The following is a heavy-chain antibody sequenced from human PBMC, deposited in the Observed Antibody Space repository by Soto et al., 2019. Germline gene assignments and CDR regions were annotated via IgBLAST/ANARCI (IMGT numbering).Heavy chain of an antibody. Sequence: SETLSLTCAVSGASIGSGGWWSWVRQPPGKGLEWIAEIFHDGNTNYSPSLKSRVTISVDKSQNQFSLNVYSVTAADTAVYYCARHEDSTGPDQWGQGTLVTVSS. J-gene: IGHJ5*02. CDR2: IFHDGNT. CDR1: GASIGSGGW. V-gene: IGHV4-4*02. D-gene: IGHD3-9*01. CDR3: ARHEDSTGPDQ.